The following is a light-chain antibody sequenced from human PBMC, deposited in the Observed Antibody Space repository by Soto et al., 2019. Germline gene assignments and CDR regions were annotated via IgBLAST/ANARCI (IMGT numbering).Light chain of an antibody. CDR2: DAS. J-gene: IGKJ2*01. CDR1: QSVSSY. Sequence: EIVLTQSPATLSLSPGERATLSCRASQSVSSYLDLYQQKPGQAPRLLIDDASNRATGIPARFSGSGSGTDFTLTISSLEPEDCAVYYCQQRSNWPYTFGQGTKLEIK. V-gene: IGKV3-11*01. CDR3: QQRSNWPYT.